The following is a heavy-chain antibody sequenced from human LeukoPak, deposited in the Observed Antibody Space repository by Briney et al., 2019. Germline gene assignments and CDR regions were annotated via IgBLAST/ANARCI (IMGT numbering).Heavy chain of an antibody. D-gene: IGHD1-7*01. CDR1: AITVSSNY. J-gene: IGHJ4*02. Sequence: GGSLRLSCAASAITVSSNYMSWVRQAPGKGLEWVSVIYSGGSTYYADSVKGRFTISRDNSKNTLYLQMNSLRAEDTAVYYCARDPDRTYYFDYWGQGTLVTVSS. V-gene: IGHV3-53*01. CDR3: ARDPDRTYYFDY. CDR2: IYSGGST.